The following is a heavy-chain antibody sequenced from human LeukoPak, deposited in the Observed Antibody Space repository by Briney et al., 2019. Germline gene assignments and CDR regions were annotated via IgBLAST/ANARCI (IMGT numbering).Heavy chain of an antibody. CDR3: AKGGGSYYWYYYYYYMDV. CDR1: GFTFSSYA. V-gene: IGHV3-23*01. Sequence: GGSLRLSCAASGFTFSSYAMSWVRQAPGKGLEWVSAISGSGGSTYYADSVKGRFTISRDNPKNTLYLQMNSLRAEDTAVYYCAKGGGSYYWYYYYYYMDVWGKGTTVTVSS. CDR2: ISGSGGST. J-gene: IGHJ6*03. D-gene: IGHD1-26*01.